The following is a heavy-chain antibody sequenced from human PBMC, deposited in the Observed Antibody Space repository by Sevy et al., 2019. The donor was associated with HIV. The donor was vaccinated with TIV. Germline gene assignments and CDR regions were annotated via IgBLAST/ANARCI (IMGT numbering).Heavy chain of an antibody. J-gene: IGHJ4*02. D-gene: IGHD2-8*02. V-gene: IGHV1-18*04. CDR1: GYTFTSYG. Sequence: ASVKVSCKASGYTFTSYGFSLVRQAPGQGLEWMGRISVYNGNTTYAQKFQGRVNMTTDTSTTTAYMELWSLKSDDTAVYYCARSLLWGMSDYWGQGTQVTVSS. CDR3: ARSLLWGMSDY. CDR2: ISVYNGNT.